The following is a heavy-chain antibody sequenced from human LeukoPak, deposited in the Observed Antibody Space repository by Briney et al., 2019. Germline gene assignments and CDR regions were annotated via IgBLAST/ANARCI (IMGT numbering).Heavy chain of an antibody. J-gene: IGHJ4*02. CDR1: GGSTTSHY. CDR2: ISPSGST. V-gene: IGHV4-59*11. CDR3: ARGGFYFDS. Sequence: SETLSLTCIVSGGSTTSHYWTWIRQPPGRGLEWIGYISPSGSTNCNPSLKSRVTISEDTSKNQFSLQLSSVTAADTAVYYCARGGFYFDSWGQGALVIVPS.